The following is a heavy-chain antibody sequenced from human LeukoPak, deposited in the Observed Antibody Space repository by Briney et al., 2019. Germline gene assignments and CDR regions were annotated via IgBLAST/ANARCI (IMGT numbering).Heavy chain of an antibody. Sequence: PSETLSLTCAVYGGSFSGYYWSWIRQPPGKGLEWIGEINHSGSTNYNPSLKSRVTISVDTSKNQFSLKLSSVTAADTAVYYCARPHYPYYGSGSYYAWGQGTLVTVSS. CDR3: ARPHYPYYGSGSYYA. D-gene: IGHD3-10*01. V-gene: IGHV4-34*01. J-gene: IGHJ4*02. CDR1: GGSFSGYY. CDR2: INHSGST.